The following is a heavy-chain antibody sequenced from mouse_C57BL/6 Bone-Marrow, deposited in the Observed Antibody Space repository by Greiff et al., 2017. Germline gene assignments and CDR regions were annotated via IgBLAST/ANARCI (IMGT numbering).Heavy chain of an antibody. D-gene: IGHD1-1*01. V-gene: IGHV1-69*01. CDR3: ARENYYYGSAWFAY. CDR1: GYTFTSYW. J-gene: IGHJ3*01. CDR2: IDPSDSYT. Sequence: QVQLKQPGAELVMPGASVQLSCKASGYTFTSYWMHWVKQRPGQGLEWIGEIDPSDSYTNYNQKFKGKSTLTVDKSSSTAYMQLSSLTSEDSAVYYCARENYYYGSAWFAYWGQGTLVTVSA.